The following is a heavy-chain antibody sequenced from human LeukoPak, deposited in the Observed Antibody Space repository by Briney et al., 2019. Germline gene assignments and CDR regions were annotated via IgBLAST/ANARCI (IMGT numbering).Heavy chain of an antibody. CDR2: ISSSSSTI. Sequence: ESGGSLRLSCAASGFTFSSYSMNWVRQAPGKGLEWVSYISSSSSTIYYADSVKGRFTISRDNAENSLYLQMNSLRDEDTAVYYCVREAVNDYGDYVFWFDPWGQGTLVTVSS. CDR3: VREAVNDYGDYVFWFDP. D-gene: IGHD4-17*01. CDR1: GFTFSSYS. J-gene: IGHJ5*02. V-gene: IGHV3-48*02.